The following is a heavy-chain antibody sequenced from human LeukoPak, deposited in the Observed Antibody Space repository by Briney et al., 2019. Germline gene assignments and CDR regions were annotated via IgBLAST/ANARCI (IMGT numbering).Heavy chain of an antibody. CDR3: ARGSSSWFNWFDP. CDR1: GGTFSSYA. CDR2: IIPIFGIA. Sequence: GASVKVSCKASGGTFSSYAISWVRQAPGQGLEWMRRIIPIFGIANYAQKFQGRVTITADKSTSTAYMELSSLRSEDTAVYYCARGSSSWFNWFDPWGQGTLVTVSS. J-gene: IGHJ5*02. D-gene: IGHD6-13*01. V-gene: IGHV1-69*04.